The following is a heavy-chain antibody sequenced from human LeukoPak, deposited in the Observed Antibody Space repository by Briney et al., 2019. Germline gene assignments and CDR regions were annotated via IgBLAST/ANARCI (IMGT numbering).Heavy chain of an antibody. V-gene: IGHV4-61*01. CDR3: ARTWDY. CDR2: TRYSGST. CDR1: GFSVSSDPYY. J-gene: IGHJ4*02. Sequence: SETLSLTCTVSGFSVSSDPYYWSWIRQSPGRGLEWIAYTRYSGSTNYNPSLKSRLTISLDTPKNQLSLKLSSVTAADTAVYYCARTWDYWGQGTLVTVSS.